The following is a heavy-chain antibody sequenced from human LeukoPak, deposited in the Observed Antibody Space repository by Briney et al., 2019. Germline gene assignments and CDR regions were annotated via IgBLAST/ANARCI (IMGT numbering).Heavy chain of an antibody. CDR3: ARASRSGSYFFY. Sequence: GGSLRLSCAASGFTFSDHYMDWVRQTPGKGLEWVGRSRNKANSYTTEYAASVKGRFTISRGDSKNSLSLQMNSLKTDDTAVYYCARASRSGSYFFYWGQGTLVTVSS. CDR2: SRNKANSYTT. V-gene: IGHV3-72*01. J-gene: IGHJ4*02. D-gene: IGHD1-26*01. CDR1: GFTFSDHY.